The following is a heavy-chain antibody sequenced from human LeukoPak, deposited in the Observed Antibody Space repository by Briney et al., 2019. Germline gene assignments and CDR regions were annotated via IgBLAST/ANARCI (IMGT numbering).Heavy chain of an antibody. J-gene: IGHJ6*03. CDR3: ARDKPVTMVRGVILTNYYYYMDV. V-gene: IGHV3-7*01. Sequence: GGSLRLSCAASGFTFSSSWMNWVRQAPGKGLEWVANIKQDGSEKYYVDSVKGRFTISRDNAKNSLYLQMNSLRAEDTAVYYCARDKPVTMVRGVILTNYYYYMDVWGKGTTVTISS. CDR1: GFTFSSSW. CDR2: IKQDGSEK. D-gene: IGHD3-10*01.